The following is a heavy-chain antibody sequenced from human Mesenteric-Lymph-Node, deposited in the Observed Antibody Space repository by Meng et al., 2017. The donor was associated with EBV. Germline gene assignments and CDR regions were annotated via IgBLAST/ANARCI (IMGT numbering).Heavy chain of an antibody. CDR1: GGSISSGDYY. V-gene: IGHV4-30-4*01. CDR3: ARGAYEGSGSKFAD. D-gene: IGHD3-10*01. J-gene: IGHJ4*02. CDR2: ISYSGST. Sequence: QVQLQESGPGLGKPSQTLSLTCTFSGGSISSGDYYWSWIRQPPGKGLEWIGYISYSGSTYYNPSLKSRVTISVDTSKNQFSLKLSSVTAADTALYYCARGAYEGSGSKFADWGQGTLVTVSS.